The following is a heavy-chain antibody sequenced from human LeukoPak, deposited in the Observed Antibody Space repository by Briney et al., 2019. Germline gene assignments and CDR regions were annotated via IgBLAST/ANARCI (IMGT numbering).Heavy chain of an antibody. CDR2: IIPIFGIA. J-gene: IGHJ4*02. CDR3: AREGEEELINY. Sequence: ASVKVSCKASGGTFSSYAISWVRQAPGQGLEWMGRIIPIFGIANYAQKFQGRVTITADKSTSTAYMELSRLRSDDTAVYYCAREGEEELINYWGQGTLVTVSS. D-gene: IGHD1-26*01. CDR1: GGTFSSYA. V-gene: IGHV1-69*04.